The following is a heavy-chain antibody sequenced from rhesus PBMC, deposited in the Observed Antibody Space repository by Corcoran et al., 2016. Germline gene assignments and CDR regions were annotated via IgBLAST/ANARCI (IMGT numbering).Heavy chain of an antibody. Sequence: EVQLVETGGGLVQPGGSLKLSCAASGFTFSSYGMSWVRQAPGKGLEWVSAINSVGVRTYYADTRKRRFTISRDNSKNTLSRQMNSLRAEDTAVYYCAKGEVYCTGSGCYVDAFDFWGQGLRVTVSS. CDR1: GFTFSSYG. V-gene: IGHV3S5*01. CDR3: AKGEVYCTGSGCYVDAFDF. D-gene: IGHD2-21*01. J-gene: IGHJ3*01. CDR2: INSVGVRT.